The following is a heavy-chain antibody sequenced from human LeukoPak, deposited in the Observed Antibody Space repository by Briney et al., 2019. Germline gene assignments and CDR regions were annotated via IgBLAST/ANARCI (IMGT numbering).Heavy chain of an antibody. V-gene: IGHV1-18*01. Sequence: GASVKVSCKASGYTFTSYGISWVRQAPRQGLEWMGWISAYNGNTTYAQKLQGRVTMTTDTSTRTAYMELRSLRSDDTAVYYCARENHDYGDYWFDPWGQGTLVTVSS. D-gene: IGHD4-17*01. CDR3: ARENHDYGDYWFDP. J-gene: IGHJ5*02. CDR2: ISAYNGNT. CDR1: GYTFTSYG.